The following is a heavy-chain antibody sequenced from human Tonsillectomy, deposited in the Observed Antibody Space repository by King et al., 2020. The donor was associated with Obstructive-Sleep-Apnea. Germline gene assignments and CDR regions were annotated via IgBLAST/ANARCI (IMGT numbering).Heavy chain of an antibody. V-gene: IGHV4-39*07. CDR2: INYSGNT. Sequence: QLQESGPGLVKPSETLSLTCTVSGGSISSSNYYWGWIRQPPGKGLEWIGIINYSGNTYYNPSLKSRVTISVDTSKNQFSLRLSSVTAADTAVYYCARDYWGALGTYGGIDYWGLGTLVTVSS. J-gene: IGHJ4*02. CDR3: ARDYWGALGTYGGIDY. CDR1: GGSISSSNYY. D-gene: IGHD4-23*01.